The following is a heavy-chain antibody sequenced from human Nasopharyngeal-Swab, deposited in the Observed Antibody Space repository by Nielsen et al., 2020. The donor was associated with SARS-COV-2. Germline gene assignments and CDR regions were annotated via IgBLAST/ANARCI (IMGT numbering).Heavy chain of an antibody. CDR1: GYTFTSYG. CDR3: ARGRKGGVIVVVIPYYYYYMDV. Sequence: ASVKVSCKASGYTFTSYGINWVRQATGQGLEWMGWMNPNSGNTGYAQKFQGRVTMTRNTSISTAYMELSSLRSEDTAVYYCARGRKGGVIVVVIPYYYYYMDVWGKGTTVTVSS. CDR2: MNPNSGNT. D-gene: IGHD3-22*01. J-gene: IGHJ6*03. V-gene: IGHV1-8*01.